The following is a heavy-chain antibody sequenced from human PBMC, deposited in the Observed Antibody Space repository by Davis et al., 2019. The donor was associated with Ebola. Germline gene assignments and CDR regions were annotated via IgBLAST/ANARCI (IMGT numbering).Heavy chain of an antibody. CDR1: GFSFSYYW. Sequence: GGSLRLSCATSGFSFSYYWMSWVRQAPGKGLEWVANIKQDGSEIYYVDSVKGRFTISRDNAKNSLYLQMNSLRAEDTAVYYCARGRTVTGTRGLSWFDPWGQGALVTVSS. J-gene: IGHJ5*02. V-gene: IGHV3-7*01. CDR3: ARGRTVTGTRGLSWFDP. CDR2: IKQDGSEI. D-gene: IGHD6-19*01.